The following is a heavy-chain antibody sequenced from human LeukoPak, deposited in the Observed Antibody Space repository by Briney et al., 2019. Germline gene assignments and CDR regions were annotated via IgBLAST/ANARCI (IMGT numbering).Heavy chain of an antibody. D-gene: IGHD5-24*01. CDR1: GFTFSSYE. Sequence: GGSLRLSCAASGFTFSSYEMNWVRQAPGKGLEWVSYISSSGSTIYYADSVKGRFTISRDNAKNSLYLQMNSLRAEDTAVYYCARVGYNPYYYYYYYMDVWGKGTTVTISS. V-gene: IGHV3-48*03. CDR3: ARVGYNPYYYYYYYMDV. CDR2: ISSSGSTI. J-gene: IGHJ6*03.